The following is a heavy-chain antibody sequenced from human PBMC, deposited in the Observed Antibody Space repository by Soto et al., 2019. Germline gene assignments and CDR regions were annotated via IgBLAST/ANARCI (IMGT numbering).Heavy chain of an antibody. V-gene: IGHV1-2*04. CDR2: INPNSGGT. J-gene: IGHJ6*02. CDR1: GYTFTGYY. D-gene: IGHD3-22*01. CDR3: ARGGYYDSSGYYYYYYGMDV. Sequence: RASVKVSCKASGYTFTGYYMHWVRQAPGQGLEWMGWINPNSGGTNYAQKFQGWVTMTRDTSISTAYMELSRLRSDDTAVYYCARGGYYDSSGYYYYYYGMDVWGQGTTVTVSS.